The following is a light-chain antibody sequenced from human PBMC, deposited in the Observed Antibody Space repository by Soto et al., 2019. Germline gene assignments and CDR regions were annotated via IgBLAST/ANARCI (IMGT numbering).Light chain of an antibody. CDR3: FSYAGDSTWV. Sequence: QSALTQPASVSGSPGESITISCTGTRSDIGSYNSIAWYQQHPGKAPRVMIFEVTKRPSGISNRVSGSKSGSTASLTISGLQADDEADYFCFSYAGDSTWVVGGGTELTVL. CDR1: RSDIGSYNS. J-gene: IGLJ3*02. CDR2: EVT. V-gene: IGLV2-23*02.